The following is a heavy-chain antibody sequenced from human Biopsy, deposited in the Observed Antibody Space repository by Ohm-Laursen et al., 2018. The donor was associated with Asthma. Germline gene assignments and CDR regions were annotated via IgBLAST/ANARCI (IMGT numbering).Heavy chain of an antibody. Sequence: SVNDSCKISGYSLTDLSMHWVRQAPGQGLEWMGGYDHEEGGTVNARRFQGRVTMTEDTSTDTAYMELSSLSSDDTAVYYCASDFPKDYVRYNFQFWGQGTLVTVSS. V-gene: IGHV1-24*01. CDR1: GYSLTDLS. D-gene: IGHD4-17*01. CDR2: YDHEEGGT. CDR3: ASDFPKDYVRYNFQF. J-gene: IGHJ4*02.